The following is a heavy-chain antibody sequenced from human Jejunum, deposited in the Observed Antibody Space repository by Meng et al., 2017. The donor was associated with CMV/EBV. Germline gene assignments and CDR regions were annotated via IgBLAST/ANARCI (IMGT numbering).Heavy chain of an antibody. D-gene: IGHD1-26*01. Sequence: SGFTFSREYMSWFRQAPGKGLEWVSSIYIGSSTDYADSVKGRFTISRDNPNNTLNLQMNNLRAEDTALYYCARFSIVRTTNAFDIWGQGTMVTVSS. CDR1: GFTFSREY. J-gene: IGHJ3*02. V-gene: IGHV3-53*01. CDR3: ARFSIVRTTNAFDI. CDR2: IYIGSST.